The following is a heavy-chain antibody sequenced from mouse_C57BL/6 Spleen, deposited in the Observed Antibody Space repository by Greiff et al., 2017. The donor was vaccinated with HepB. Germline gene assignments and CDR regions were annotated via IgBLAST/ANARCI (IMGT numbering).Heavy chain of an antibody. CDR1: GYTFTDYY. D-gene: IGHD4-1*01. Sequence: VQLQQSGPVLVKPGASVKMSCKASGYTFTDYYMNWVKQSHGKSLEWIGVINPYNGGTSYNQKFKGKATLTVDKSSSTAYMELNSLTSEDSAVYYCARSRNWDGFDYWGQGTTLTVSS. J-gene: IGHJ2*01. CDR3: ARSRNWDGFDY. V-gene: IGHV1-19*01. CDR2: INPYNGGT.